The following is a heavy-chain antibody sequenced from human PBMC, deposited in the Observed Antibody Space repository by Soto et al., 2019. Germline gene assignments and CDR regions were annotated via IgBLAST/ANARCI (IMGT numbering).Heavy chain of an antibody. CDR1: GDTFSRYW. Sequence: EVQLVESGGGVVQPGGSLRLSCAAYGDTFSRYWIHWVRQAPGKGLVWVSRVNNDGSGTAYADSVEGRVTISRDNAKNTVDPLLDSLRAEDTAVYYCGRGGSEHAMDVWGQGTTVTVSS. J-gene: IGHJ6*02. V-gene: IGHV3-74*01. CDR3: GRGGSEHAMDV. CDR2: VNNDGSGT.